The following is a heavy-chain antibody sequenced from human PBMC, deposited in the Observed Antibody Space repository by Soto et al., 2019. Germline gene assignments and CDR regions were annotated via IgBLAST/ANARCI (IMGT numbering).Heavy chain of an antibody. D-gene: IGHD2-15*01. V-gene: IGHV1-18*01. CDR2: ITAYNGHT. CDR1: GYRVNTYG. Sequence: ASVKVSCKASGYRVNTYGITWVRQAPGQGLEWMGWITAYNGHTNSAQKLQDRVTMTTDISTSTAYMELRSLRSDDTAVYYCARGQGEYCSGGSCYANYYYHGLDVWGQGTTATVSS. J-gene: IGHJ6*02. CDR3: ARGQGEYCSGGSCYANYYYHGLDV.